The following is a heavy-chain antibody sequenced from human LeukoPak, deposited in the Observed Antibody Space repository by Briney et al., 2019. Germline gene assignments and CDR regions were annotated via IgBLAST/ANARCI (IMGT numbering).Heavy chain of an antibody. V-gene: IGHV3-30*02. CDR1: GFTFSSYG. CDR3: AKDLLSGVVPAALDY. Sequence: GGSLRLSCAASGFTFSSYGMHWVRQAPGKGLEWVAFIRYDGSNKYYADSVKGRFTISRDNSKNTLYLQMNSLRAEDTAVYYCAKDLLSGVVPAALDYWGQGTLVTVSS. D-gene: IGHD2-2*01. J-gene: IGHJ4*02. CDR2: IRYDGSNK.